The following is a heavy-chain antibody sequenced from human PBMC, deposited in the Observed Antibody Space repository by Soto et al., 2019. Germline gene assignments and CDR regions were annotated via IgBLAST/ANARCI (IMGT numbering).Heavy chain of an antibody. V-gene: IGHV3-74*01. D-gene: IGHD6-19*01. Sequence: GGSLRLSCAASGFNFSSYWMHWVRQAPGKGLVWVSRINSDGSSTSYADSVKGRFTISRDNAKNTLYLQMNSLRAEDTAVYYCARSIAVDHFDYWGQGTLVTVSS. J-gene: IGHJ4*02. CDR2: INSDGSST. CDR1: GFNFSSYW. CDR3: ARSIAVDHFDY.